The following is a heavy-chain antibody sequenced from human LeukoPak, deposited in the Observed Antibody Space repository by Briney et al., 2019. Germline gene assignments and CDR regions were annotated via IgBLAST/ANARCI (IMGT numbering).Heavy chain of an antibody. J-gene: IGHJ4*02. V-gene: IGHV3-30*02. CDR2: IRYDGSNK. CDR1: GFTLSCCG. D-gene: IGHD2-2*01. CDR3: AHGAMYQLDY. Sequence: GGSLRLSCAASGFTLSCCGMHWVRQAPGKGLEWVAFIRYDGSNKYYADSVKGRFTISGDNSRNTLFLQMNSLRAEDTAVYYCAHGAMYQLDYWGQGTLVTVSS.